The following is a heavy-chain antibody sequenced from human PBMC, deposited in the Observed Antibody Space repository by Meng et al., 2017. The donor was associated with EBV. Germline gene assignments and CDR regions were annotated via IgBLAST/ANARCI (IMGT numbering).Heavy chain of an antibody. CDR3: ARPFPSWQSPRLDPFGA. CDR1: XDSISSFYY. CDR2: VHYTGST. J-gene: IGHJ5*02. Sequence: QLQLRESGPGQVKPSXXXXLXXXVSXDSISSFYYWGWIRQPPGRGLEWIGSVHYTGSTYYSPSLKSRVIVSVDTSKNQFSLRLTSVTAADTAVYYCARPFPSWQSPRLDPFGAWGQGTLVTVSS. D-gene: IGHD6-19*01. V-gene: IGHV4-39*01.